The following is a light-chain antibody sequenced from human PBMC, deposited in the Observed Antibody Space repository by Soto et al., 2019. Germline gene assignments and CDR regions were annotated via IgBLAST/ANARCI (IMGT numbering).Light chain of an antibody. CDR2: GAS. J-gene: IGKJ2*01. CDR1: QSVSSSY. V-gene: IGKV3-20*01. Sequence: EIVLTQSPGTLSLSPGERATLSCRASQSVSSSYLAWYQQKPGQAPRLLIYGASSRATGIPARFSGSGSGTDFTLTISRLEPEDFAVYYCQQYASSPVYTFGQGTKLEIK. CDR3: QQYASSPVYT.